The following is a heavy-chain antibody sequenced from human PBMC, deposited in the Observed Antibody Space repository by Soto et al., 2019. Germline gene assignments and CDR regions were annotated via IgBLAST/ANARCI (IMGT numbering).Heavy chain of an antibody. CDR3: ARGVATISTRSFYYYYGMDV. CDR2: IIPVFSAT. CDR1: GGTFNNYA. D-gene: IGHD5-12*01. Sequence: SVKVSCKASGGTFNNYAFSWVRQAPGQGLEWMGGIIPVFSATHYAQNFQGRVTISANESTKTVYLDLSSLRSEDTAVYYCARGVATISTRSFYYYYGMDVWGQGTTVTVSS. V-gene: IGHV1-69*13. J-gene: IGHJ6*02.